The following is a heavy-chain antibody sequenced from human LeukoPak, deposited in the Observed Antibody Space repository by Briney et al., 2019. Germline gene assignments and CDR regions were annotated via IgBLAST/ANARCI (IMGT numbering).Heavy chain of an antibody. Sequence: GGSLRLSCAASGFTFATYAMTWVRQAPGKGLEWVSTIRGSGGGTYYADSVKGRFTISRDNSKNTLYMQMNSLRAEDTAVYYCAKVPYSSINIVLMVYASFDYWGQGTLVTVSS. D-gene: IGHD2-8*01. V-gene: IGHV3-23*01. CDR3: AKVPYSSINIVLMVYASFDY. CDR1: GFTFATYA. CDR2: IRGSGGGT. J-gene: IGHJ4*02.